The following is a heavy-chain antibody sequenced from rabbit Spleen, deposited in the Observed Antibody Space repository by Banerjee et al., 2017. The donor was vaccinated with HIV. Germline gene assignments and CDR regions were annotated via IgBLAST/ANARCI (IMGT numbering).Heavy chain of an antibody. D-gene: IGHD8-1*01. Sequence: QQQLEESGGGLVKPGASLTLTCTASGFSFSSSSFSGDSYMCWVRQAPGKGLELIGCIYVNSGSTWYASWVNGRFTISRSTSLNTVDLKMTSLTAADTATYFCARNLENYAGSSYLDLWGPGTLVTVS. CDR2: IYVNSGST. V-gene: IGHV1S43*01. CDR1: GFSFSSSSFSGDSY. J-gene: IGHJ4*01. CDR3: ARNLENYAGSSYLDL.